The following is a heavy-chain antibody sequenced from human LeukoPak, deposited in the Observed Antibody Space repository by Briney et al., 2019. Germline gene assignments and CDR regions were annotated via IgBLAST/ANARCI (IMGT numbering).Heavy chain of an antibody. D-gene: IGHD3-9*01. CDR3: ARALDNMLTGYAFDI. V-gene: IGHV4-61*02. CDR1: GGSISSDAYY. J-gene: IGHJ3*02. Sequence: PSQTLSLTCTVSGGSISSDAYYWSWIRQTAGKGLEWIGRVYASGNSHSNPSLKSRVTISLDTSKNQFSLRLTSVTAADTAVYYCARALDNMLTGYAFDIWGQGAMVTVSS. CDR2: VYASGNS.